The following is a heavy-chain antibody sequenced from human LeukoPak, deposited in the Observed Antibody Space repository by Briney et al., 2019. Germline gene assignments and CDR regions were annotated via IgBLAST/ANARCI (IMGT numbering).Heavy chain of an antibody. V-gene: IGHV1-2*02. J-gene: IGHJ4*02. CDR2: INPNSGDT. CDR3: ARDSGYCSSTGCYYFDY. CDR1: GYTFTGYY. D-gene: IGHD2-2*01. Sequence: ASVKVSCKASGYTFTGYYMHWVRQAPGQGLEWMGWINPNSGDTNYAQRFQGRVTMTRDTSISAAYMDLSMLRSDDTAVYYCARDSGYCSSTGCYYFDYWGLGTLVTVSS.